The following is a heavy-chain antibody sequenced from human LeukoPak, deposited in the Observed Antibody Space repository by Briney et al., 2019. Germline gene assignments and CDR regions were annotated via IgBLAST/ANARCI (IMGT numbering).Heavy chain of an antibody. CDR3: ARGAQTYYDKAPVDY. CDR1: GGSFSGYY. D-gene: IGHD3-22*01. CDR2: INHSGST. V-gene: IGHV4-34*01. J-gene: IGHJ4*02. Sequence: SETLSLTCAVYGGSFSGYYWSWIRQPPGKGLVGIGEINHSGSTNYNPSLKSRVTISVDTSKSQFSLTLNSMTAADRAVYYCARGAQTYYDKAPVDYWGQGALVTVSS.